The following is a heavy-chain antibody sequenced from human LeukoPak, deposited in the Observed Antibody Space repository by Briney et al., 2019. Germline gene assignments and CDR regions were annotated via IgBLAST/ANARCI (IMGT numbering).Heavy chain of an antibody. CDR2: INPNSGGT. J-gene: IGHJ4*02. CDR3: ARGYCSGGSCPVDY. D-gene: IGHD2-15*01. Sequence: ASVKVSCKASGYTFTGYYMHWVRQAPGQGPEWMGWINPNSGGTNYAQKFQGRVTMTRDTSISTAYMELSRLRSDDTAVYYCARGYCSGGSCPVDYWGQGTLVTVSS. CDR1: GYTFTGYY. V-gene: IGHV1-2*02.